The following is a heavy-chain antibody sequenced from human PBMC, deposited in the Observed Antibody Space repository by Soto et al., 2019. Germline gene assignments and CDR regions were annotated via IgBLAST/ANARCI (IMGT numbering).Heavy chain of an antibody. J-gene: IGHJ4*02. CDR3: ARSSVTPDY. V-gene: IGHV3-30-3*01. CDR1: GFTFSSYA. Sequence: GGSLRLSCAASGFTFSSYAMHWVRQAPGKGLEWVAVISYDGSNKYYADSVKGRFTISRDNSKNTLYLQMNSLRAEDTAVYYCARSSVTPDYWGQGTLVTVSS. D-gene: IGHD3-10*01. CDR2: ISYDGSNK.